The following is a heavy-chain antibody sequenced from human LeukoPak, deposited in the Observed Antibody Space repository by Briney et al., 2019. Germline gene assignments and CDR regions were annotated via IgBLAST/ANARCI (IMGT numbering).Heavy chain of an antibody. CDR3: ARGRLAARPRTNWFDP. J-gene: IGHJ5*02. CDR2: IYTSGST. CDR1: GGSISSGSYY. D-gene: IGHD6-6*01. V-gene: IGHV4-61*02. Sequence: PSETLSLTCTVSGGSISSGSYYWSWIRQPAGKGLEWIGRIYTSGSTNYNPSLKSRVTISVDTSKNQFSLKLSSVTAADTAVYYCARGRLAARPRTNWFDPWGQGTLVTVSS.